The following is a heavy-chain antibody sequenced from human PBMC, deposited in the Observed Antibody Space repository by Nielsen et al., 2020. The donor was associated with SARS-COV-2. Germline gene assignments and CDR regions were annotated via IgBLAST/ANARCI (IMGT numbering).Heavy chain of an antibody. V-gene: IGHV3-30*18. CDR1: GFTFTSYV. CDR3: AKDRDGDYVRWFDP. J-gene: IGHJ5*02. CDR2: ISYDGRNK. Sequence: GGSLRLSCAASGFTFTSYVMHWVRQAPGKGLEWVAVISYDGRNKYYADSVKGRFTVSRDNSKNTLYLQMNSLRAEDTAVYYCAKDRDGDYVRWFDPWGQGTLVTVSS. D-gene: IGHD4-17*01.